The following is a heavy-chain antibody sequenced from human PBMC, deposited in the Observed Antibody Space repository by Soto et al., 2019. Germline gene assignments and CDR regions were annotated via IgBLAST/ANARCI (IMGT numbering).Heavy chain of an antibody. V-gene: IGHV1-3*01. CDR3: AGDSSGWYSRSGFDY. CDR1: GYTFTSYA. CDR2: INAGNGNT. J-gene: IGHJ4*02. D-gene: IGHD6-19*01. Sequence: GASVKVSCKASGYTFTSYAMHWVRQAPGQRLEWMGWINAGNGNTKYSQKFQGRVTITRDTSASTAYMELSSLRSEDTAVYYCAGDSSGWYSRSGFDYWGQGTLVTVS.